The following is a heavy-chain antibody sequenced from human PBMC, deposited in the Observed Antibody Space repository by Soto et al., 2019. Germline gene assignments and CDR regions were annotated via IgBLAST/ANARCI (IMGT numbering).Heavy chain of an antibody. V-gene: IGHV1-69*13. Sequence: ASVKVSCKASGGTFSSYAISWVRQAPGQGLEWMGGIIPIFGTANYAQKFQGRVTITADESTSTAYMELSSLRSEDTAVYYCASTAYGDRLQFFVYCGQGTIVTVYS. J-gene: IGHJ4*02. CDR2: IIPIFGTA. CDR1: GGTFSSYA. D-gene: IGHD4-17*01. CDR3: ASTAYGDRLQFFVY.